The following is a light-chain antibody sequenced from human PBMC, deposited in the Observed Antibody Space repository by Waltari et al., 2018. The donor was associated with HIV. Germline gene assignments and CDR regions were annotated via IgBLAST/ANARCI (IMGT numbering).Light chain of an antibody. Sequence: QSVLTQPPSVSGAPGQRVTISCSGSSSSLGTNYDVHWYQQLPRAAPKLLIYGDYNRPSGVPERFSASRSGTSASLAITGLQPEDEADHYCQSYDTIVGGFYVFGTGTKVTV. J-gene: IGLJ1*01. CDR2: GDY. CDR3: QSYDTIVGGFYV. CDR1: SSSLGTNYD. V-gene: IGLV1-40*01.